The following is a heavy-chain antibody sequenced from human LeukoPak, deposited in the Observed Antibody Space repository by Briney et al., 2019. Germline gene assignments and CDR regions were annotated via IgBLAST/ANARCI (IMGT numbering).Heavy chain of an antibody. CDR2: IKSKTDGGTT. Sequence: GGSLRLSCAASGFTFSNAWMSWVRQAPGKGLEWVGRIKSKTDGGTTDYAAPVKGRFTISRDDSKNTLYLQMNSLKTEDTAVYYCTREGELSLIYFGYWGQGTLVTVSS. V-gene: IGHV3-15*01. CDR3: TREGELSLIYFGY. J-gene: IGHJ4*02. CDR1: GFTFSNAW. D-gene: IGHD3-16*02.